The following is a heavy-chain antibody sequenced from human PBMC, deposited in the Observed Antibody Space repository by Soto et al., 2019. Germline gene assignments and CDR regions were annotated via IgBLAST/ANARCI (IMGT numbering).Heavy chain of an antibody. Sequence: QVQLVQSGAEVKKPGSSVKVSCKASGGTFSSYAISWVRQAPGQGLEWMGGIIPIFGTANYAQKFQGRVTITADESTSTAYMELSSLRSEVTAVYYCATSTRPGIAVAGTHFDYWGQGTLVTVSS. CDR1: GGTFSSYA. V-gene: IGHV1-69*01. CDR2: IIPIFGTA. CDR3: ATSTRPGIAVAGTHFDY. J-gene: IGHJ4*02. D-gene: IGHD6-19*01.